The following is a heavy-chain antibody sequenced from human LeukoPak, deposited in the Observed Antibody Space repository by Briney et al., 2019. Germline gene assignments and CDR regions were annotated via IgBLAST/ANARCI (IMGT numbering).Heavy chain of an antibody. V-gene: IGHV1-18*01. D-gene: IGHD3-10*01. Sequence: SVKVSCKASGYTFTSYGISWVRPAPGQGLEWMGWISAYNGNANYAQKLQGRVTMTTDTSTSTAYMELRSLRSDDTAVYYCARDLGYGSGSYYADYWGQGTLVTVSS. CDR3: ARDLGYGSGSYYADY. J-gene: IGHJ4*02. CDR2: ISAYNGNA. CDR1: GYTFTSYG.